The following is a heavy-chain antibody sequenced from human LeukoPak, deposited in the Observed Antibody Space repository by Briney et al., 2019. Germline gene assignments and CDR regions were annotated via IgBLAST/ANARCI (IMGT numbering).Heavy chain of an antibody. CDR1: GFTFSGSA. CDR2: IRSKANSYAT. CDR3: TRRSSRGRCGGDCYSDY. J-gene: IGHJ4*02. Sequence: PGGSLKLSCAASGFTFSGSAMHWVRQASGKGLEWVGRIRSKANSYATAYAASVKCRFTISRDDSKNTAYLQMNSLKTEDTAVYYCTRRSSRGRCGGDCYSDYWGQGTLVTVSS. V-gene: IGHV3-73*01. D-gene: IGHD2-21*02.